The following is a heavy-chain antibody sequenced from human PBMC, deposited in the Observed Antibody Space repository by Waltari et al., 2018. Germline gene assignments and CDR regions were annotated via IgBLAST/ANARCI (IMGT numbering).Heavy chain of an antibody. V-gene: IGHV1-69*15. Sequence: QVQLVQSGAEVKKPGSSVKVSCKASGGTFSSYAISWVRQAPGQGLEWMGRIIPNFGTANYAQKCQGRVTITADESTSTAYMELSSLRSEDTAVYYCARGAVLDYYGSGLMDYWGQGTLVTVSS. CDR3: ARGAVLDYYGSGLMDY. CDR2: IIPNFGTA. CDR1: GGTFSSYA. J-gene: IGHJ4*02. D-gene: IGHD3-10*01.